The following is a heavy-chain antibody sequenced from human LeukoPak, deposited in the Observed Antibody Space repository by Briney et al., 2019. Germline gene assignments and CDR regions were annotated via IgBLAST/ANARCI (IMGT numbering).Heavy chain of an antibody. CDR2: MNPNSGNT. J-gene: IGHJ3*02. CDR3: ARDVAVAGVGAFDI. D-gene: IGHD6-19*01. Sequence: ASVKVSCKASGYTFTSYDINWVRRATGQGLEWMGWMNPNSGNTGYAQKFQGRVTMTRNTSISTAYMELSSLRSEDTAVYYCARDVAVAGVGAFDIWGQGTMVTVSS. CDR1: GYTFTSYD. V-gene: IGHV1-8*01.